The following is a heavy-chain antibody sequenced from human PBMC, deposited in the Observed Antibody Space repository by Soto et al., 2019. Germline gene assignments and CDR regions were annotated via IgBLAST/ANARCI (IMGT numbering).Heavy chain of an antibody. CDR1: GGSISSYY. V-gene: IGHV4-59*08. J-gene: IGHJ4*02. D-gene: IGHD5-18*01. CDR3: ARQIYSYGYADFDY. Sequence: SETLSLTCTVSGGSISSYYCSWIRQPPGKGLEWIGYISYSGSTNYNPSLKSRVTISVDTSKNQFSLKVSSVTAADTAVYYCARQIYSYGYADFDYWGQGALVTVSS. CDR2: ISYSGST.